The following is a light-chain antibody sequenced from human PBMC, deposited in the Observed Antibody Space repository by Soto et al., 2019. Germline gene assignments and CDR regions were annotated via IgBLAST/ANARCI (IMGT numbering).Light chain of an antibody. CDR2: EAS. Sequence: EIVLTQSPATLSLSPGERATLSCRASQSVNSYLAWFQQKPGQAPRLLIYEASTRAEGIRARFSGSGSGTDFPLTISSLEPEDFAVYYCQQRTNWPPFSFGQGTKLEIK. V-gene: IGKV3-11*01. CDR3: QQRTNWPPFS. CDR1: QSVNSY. J-gene: IGKJ2*03.